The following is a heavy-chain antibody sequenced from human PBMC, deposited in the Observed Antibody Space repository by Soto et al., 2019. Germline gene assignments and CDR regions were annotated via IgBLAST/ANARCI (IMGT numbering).Heavy chain of an antibody. Sequence: GASVKVSCKASGGTFSSYAISWVRQAPGQGLEWMGGIIPIFGTANYAQKFQGRVTITADESTSTAYMELSSLRSEDTAVYYCARAPLVGIAAAGLFDYWGQGTLVTVSS. CDR3: ARAPLVGIAAAGLFDY. V-gene: IGHV1-69*13. D-gene: IGHD6-13*01. CDR2: IIPIFGTA. CDR1: GGTFSSYA. J-gene: IGHJ4*02.